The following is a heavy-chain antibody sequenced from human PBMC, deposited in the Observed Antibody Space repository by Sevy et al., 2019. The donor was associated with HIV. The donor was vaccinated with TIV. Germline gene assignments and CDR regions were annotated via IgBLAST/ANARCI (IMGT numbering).Heavy chain of an antibody. Sequence: GGSLRLSCAASGFTFSSFGMHWVRQAPGKGLEWVAIISHDGSNKIYADSVKGRFTISRDNSKNTLYLQMDSLRADDTAVYYCAKQGGYCSNCVCYRAFDYWGQGTLVTVSS. D-gene: IGHD2-8*01. CDR3: AKQGGYCSNCVCYRAFDY. CDR2: ISHDGSNK. V-gene: IGHV3-30*18. J-gene: IGHJ4*02. CDR1: GFTFSSFG.